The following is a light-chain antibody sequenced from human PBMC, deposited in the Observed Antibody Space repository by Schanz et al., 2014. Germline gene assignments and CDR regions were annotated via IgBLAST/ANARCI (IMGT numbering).Light chain of an antibody. Sequence: VLTQSPVTLSLSPGERATLSCRASQSVSSYLAWYQQKPGQAPRLLIYGASTRATGIPARFSGSGSGTQFTLTISSLQSEDFAVYYCQQYNNWPPWTFGQGTKVEIK. CDR1: QSVSSY. CDR2: GAS. CDR3: QQYNNWPPWT. V-gene: IGKV3-15*01. J-gene: IGKJ1*01.